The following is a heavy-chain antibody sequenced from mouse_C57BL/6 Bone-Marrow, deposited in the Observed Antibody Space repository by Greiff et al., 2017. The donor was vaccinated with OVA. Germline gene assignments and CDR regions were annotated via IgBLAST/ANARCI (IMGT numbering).Heavy chain of an antibody. D-gene: IGHD1-1*01. CDR2: IDPETGGT. J-gene: IGHJ4*01. CDR1: GYTFTDYE. Sequence: QVQLKQSGAELVRPGASVTLSCKASGYTFTDYEMHWVKQTPVHGLEWIGAIDPETGGTAYNQKFKGKAILTADKSSSTAYMELRSLTSEDSAVYYCTSTDYYAMDYWGQGTSVTVSS. V-gene: IGHV1-15*01. CDR3: TSTDYYAMDY.